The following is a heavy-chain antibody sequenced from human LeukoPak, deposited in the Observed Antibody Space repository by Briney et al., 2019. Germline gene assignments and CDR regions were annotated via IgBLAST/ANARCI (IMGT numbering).Heavy chain of an antibody. V-gene: IGHV2-70*11. CDR2: IDWDDDK. D-gene: IGHD3-22*01. J-gene: IGHJ4*02. Sequence: SGPALVKYTQTLTLTCTFSGFSLRTPGMCVSWIRQPPGKALEWLARIDWDDDKYYSTSLRTRLTISKDASKNQVVLTMTNMDPVDTTTYYCARIPGYDSRGYYYFDYWGQGNLVTVSS. CDR3: ARIPGYDSRGYYYFDY. CDR1: GFSLRTPGMC.